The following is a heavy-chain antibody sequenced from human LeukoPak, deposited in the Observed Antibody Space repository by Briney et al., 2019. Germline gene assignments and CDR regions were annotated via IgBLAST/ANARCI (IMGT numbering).Heavy chain of an antibody. CDR2: IISIFCTA. CDR1: GGIFSSYA. Sequence: GASVNVSCKACGGIFSSYAISWVRQAPGQGLEWMGGIISIFCTANYAQKFQDRVTITADESTSTAYMELSRLRSDDTAVCYCASVNIAVGEFDPWGQGTLVTVSS. J-gene: IGHJ5*02. V-gene: IGHV1-69*01. CDR3: ASVNIAVGEFDP. D-gene: IGHD6-19*01.